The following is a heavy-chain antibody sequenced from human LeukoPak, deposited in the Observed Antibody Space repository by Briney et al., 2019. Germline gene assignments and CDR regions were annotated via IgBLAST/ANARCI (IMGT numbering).Heavy chain of an antibody. D-gene: IGHD3-10*01. CDR3: AKEGSFGELIFDY. CDR2: ISGSGGST. CDR1: GFTFSSYA. Sequence: RSLPLSCAASGFTFSSYAMSWVRPAPGKGREWVSAISGSGGSTYYADSVKGRFTISRDNSKNTLYLQMNGLRAEDTAVYYCAKEGSFGELIFDYWGQGTLVTVSS. V-gene: IGHV3-23*01. J-gene: IGHJ4*02.